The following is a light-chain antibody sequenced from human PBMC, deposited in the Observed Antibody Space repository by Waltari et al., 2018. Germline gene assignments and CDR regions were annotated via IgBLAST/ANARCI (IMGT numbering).Light chain of an antibody. CDR1: QSISRY. CDR2: VAS. CDR3: QHHFRLPAT. J-gene: IGKJ1*01. Sequence: IMLTQSPGTLSLSPGERANLSCRASQSISRYLAWYQQKPGQAPRLLLYVASTRATGIPDRFSGSGSGTDFSLTISGLEPEDSAVYYCQHHFRLPATFGQGTKVEIK. V-gene: IGKV3-20*01.